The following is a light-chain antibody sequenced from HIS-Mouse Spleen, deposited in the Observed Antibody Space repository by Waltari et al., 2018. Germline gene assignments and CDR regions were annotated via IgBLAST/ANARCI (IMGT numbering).Light chain of an antibody. CDR2: DDS. CDR3: CSYAGSYTGV. J-gene: IGLJ1*01. V-gene: IGLV3-21*03. CDR1: NIGSKS. Sequence: SYVLTQPPSVSVAPGTTARITCGGNNIGSKSVHWYQQKPGQAPVLVVYDDSDRPSGIAGRSSGSNSGNTATLTISRVEAGDEADYYCCSYAGSYTGVFGTGTKVTVL.